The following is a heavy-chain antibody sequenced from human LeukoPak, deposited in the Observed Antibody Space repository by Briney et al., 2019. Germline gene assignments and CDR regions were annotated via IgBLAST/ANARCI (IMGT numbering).Heavy chain of an antibody. CDR1: GFTFDDYA. Sequence: GGSLRLSCAASGFTFDDYAMHWVRQAPGKGLEWVSGISWNSGSIGYADSVKGRFTISRDNAKNSLYLQMNSLRAEDTALYYCAKDISLGYCSGGSCYNVFDIWGQGTMATVSS. J-gene: IGHJ3*02. CDR2: ISWNSGSI. D-gene: IGHD2-15*01. CDR3: AKDISLGYCSGGSCYNVFDI. V-gene: IGHV3-9*01.